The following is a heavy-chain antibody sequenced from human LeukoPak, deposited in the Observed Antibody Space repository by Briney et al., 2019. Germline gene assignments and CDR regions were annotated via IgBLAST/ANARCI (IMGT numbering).Heavy chain of an antibody. Sequence: GGSLRLSCAASGFTSSSYALNWVRQAPGKGLEWVATVSGSGDRMYHADSVKGRFTISRDNSKNTIYLQMNSLRAEDTALYDCAKAAAAPGFDFWGQGPLVTVSS. CDR3: AKAAAAPGFDF. CDR1: GFTSSSYA. D-gene: IGHD6-13*01. CDR2: VSGSGDRM. J-gene: IGHJ4*02. V-gene: IGHV3-23*01.